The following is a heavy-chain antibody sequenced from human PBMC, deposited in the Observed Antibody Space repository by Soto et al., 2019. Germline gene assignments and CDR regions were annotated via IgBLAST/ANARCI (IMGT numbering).Heavy chain of an antibody. V-gene: IGHV1-18*04. J-gene: IGHJ4*02. D-gene: IGHD3-3*02. CDR2: ISAYNGNT. CDR1: GYTFTSYG. CDR3: ARASTVDIFEVVIVSPNDY. Sequence: QVQLVQSGAEVKKPGASVKVSCKASGYTFTSYGISWVRQAPGQGLEWMGWISAYNGNTNYAQKLQGRVTMTTDTSTSTAYMELRSLRSDDTAVYYCARASTVDIFEVVIVSPNDYWGQGTLVTVSS.